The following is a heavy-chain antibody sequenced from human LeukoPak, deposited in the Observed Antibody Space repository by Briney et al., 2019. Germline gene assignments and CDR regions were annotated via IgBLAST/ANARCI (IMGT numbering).Heavy chain of an antibody. J-gene: IGHJ4*02. V-gene: IGHV3-11*04. D-gene: IGHD3-9*01. CDR2: VSSGSSTI. Sequence: PGGSLRLSCAASGFTFSDYYMSWIRQAPGKALEWVSYVSSGSSTIYYADSVKGRFTVSRDNGKRSLYLHMNSLRAEDTAMYYCARVLHILTGYGPYYFDYWGQGTLVTVSS. CDR3: ARVLHILTGYGPYYFDY. CDR1: GFTFSDYY.